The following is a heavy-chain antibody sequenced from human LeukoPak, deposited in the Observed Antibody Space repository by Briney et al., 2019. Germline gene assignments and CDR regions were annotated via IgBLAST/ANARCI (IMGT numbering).Heavy chain of an antibody. V-gene: IGHV3-21*04. CDR3: AKDRYSSGRGAFDY. CDR2: ISSSSSYI. D-gene: IGHD6-19*01. Sequence: PGGSLRLSCAASGFTFSSYSMNWVRQAPGKGLGWVSSISSSSSYIYYADSVKGRFIISRDNAKNSLDLQMNSLRAEDTALYYCAKDRYSSGRGAFDYWGQGTLVIVSS. J-gene: IGHJ4*02. CDR1: GFTFSSYS.